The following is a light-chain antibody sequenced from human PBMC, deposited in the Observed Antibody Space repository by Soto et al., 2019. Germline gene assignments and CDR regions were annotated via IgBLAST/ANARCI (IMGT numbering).Light chain of an antibody. CDR2: WAS. J-gene: IGKJ5*01. Sequence: DIVMTQSPDSLAVSLGERATINCKSSQSVLHISNNKNYLAWYQQKPGQPPKLIIYWASTRESGVPDRFSGSGSGTDFTLTISSLQAEDVAIYYCQQYYHIPSITFGQGTRLEIK. V-gene: IGKV4-1*01. CDR3: QQYYHIPSIT. CDR1: QSVLHISNNKNY.